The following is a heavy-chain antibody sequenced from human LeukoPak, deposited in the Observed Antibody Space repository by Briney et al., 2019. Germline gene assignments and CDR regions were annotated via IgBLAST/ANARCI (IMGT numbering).Heavy chain of an antibody. CDR2: IKKDGSEK. D-gene: IGHD2-15*01. V-gene: IGHV3-7*03. CDR3: TTDTWYSAGH. Sequence: GGSLRFSCAASGFTFSSYAMSWVRQAPGKGLEWVAIIKKDGSEKYYVDSMKGRFTISRDNAKNSLFLQMNSLRAEDTAIYYCTTDTWYSAGHWGQGTLVTVSS. J-gene: IGHJ4*02. CDR1: GFTFSSYA.